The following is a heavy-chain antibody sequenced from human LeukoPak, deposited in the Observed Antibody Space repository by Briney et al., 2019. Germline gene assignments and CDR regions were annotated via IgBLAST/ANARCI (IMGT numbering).Heavy chain of an antibody. CDR3: ARVTSGYENFDY. J-gene: IGHJ4*02. CDR2: IYYSGST. V-gene: IGHV4-59*01. Sequence: SETLSLTCTVSGGSISSYCWSWIRQPPGKGLEWIGYIYYSGSTNYNPSLKRRVTISVLTSKNQFSLKLSSVTAADTAVYYCARVTSGYENFDYWGQGTLVTVSS. D-gene: IGHD5-12*01. CDR1: GGSISSYC.